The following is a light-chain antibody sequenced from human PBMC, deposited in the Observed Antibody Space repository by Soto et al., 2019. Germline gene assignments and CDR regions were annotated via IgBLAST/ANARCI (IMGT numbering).Light chain of an antibody. Sequence: QAVVTQEPSFSVSPGGTVTLTCGLSSGSVSTSDYPSWYQQTPGQAPRTLIYSTNTRSSGVPDRFSCSILGNKAALTITGAQADDESDYYCVLYMCSGISLFGGGTQLTVL. V-gene: IGLV8-61*01. CDR2: STN. J-gene: IGLJ3*02. CDR3: VLYMCSGISL. CDR1: SGSVSTSDY.